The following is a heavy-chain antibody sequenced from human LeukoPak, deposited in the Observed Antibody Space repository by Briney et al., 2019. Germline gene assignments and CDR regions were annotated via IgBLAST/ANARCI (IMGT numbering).Heavy chain of an antibody. CDR1: GFSFSSYW. Sequence: GGSLRLSCEGSGFSFSSYWMTWVRQLPGKGPEWVANIRQDESERYFADSVKGRFTISRDNAKKSVYLQMNSLRAEDTAVYYCARGALDAATPFDSWGQGTLVTVSS. V-gene: IGHV3-7*01. CDR3: ARGALDAATPFDS. J-gene: IGHJ5*01. D-gene: IGHD2-15*01. CDR2: IRQDESER.